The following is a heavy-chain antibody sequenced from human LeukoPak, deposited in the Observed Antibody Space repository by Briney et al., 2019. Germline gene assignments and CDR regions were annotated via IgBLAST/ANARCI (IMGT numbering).Heavy chain of an antibody. V-gene: IGHV3-21*01. CDR3: ARQRDGYNLRDAFDI. D-gene: IGHD5-24*01. CDR2: ISRTSSHI. J-gene: IGHJ3*02. CDR1: GFTFSSYA. Sequence: GGSLRLSCAASGFTFSSYAMNWFRQAPGKGLEWVASISRTSSHIYHADSAKGRFTVSRDNAKNSLYLQMDSLRAEDTAVYYCARQRDGYNLRDAFDIWGQGTMVTVSS.